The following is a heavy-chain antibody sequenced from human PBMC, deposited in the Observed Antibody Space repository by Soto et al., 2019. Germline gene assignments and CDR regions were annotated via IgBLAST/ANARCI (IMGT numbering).Heavy chain of an antibody. CDR1: GGSISSYY. J-gene: IGHJ4*02. CDR3: ARDGYSSSWYDY. Sequence: ASVTLCITCTFSGGSISSYYLSWIRQPPGKGLEWIGYIYYSGSTNYNPSLKSRVTISVDTSKNQFSLKLSSVTAADTAVYYCARDGYSSSWYDYWGQGTLVNVSS. V-gene: IGHV4-59*01. D-gene: IGHD6-13*01. CDR2: IYYSGST.